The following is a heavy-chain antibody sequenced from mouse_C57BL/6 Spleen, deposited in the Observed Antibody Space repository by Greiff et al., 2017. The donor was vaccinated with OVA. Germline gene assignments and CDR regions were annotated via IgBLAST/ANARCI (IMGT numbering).Heavy chain of an antibody. Sequence: EVQLQQSGTVLARPGASVKMSCKTSGYTFTSYWMHWVKQRPGQGLEWIGAIYPGNSDTSYNQKFKGKAKLTAVTSASTAYMELSSLTNEDSAVYYCTRSPAGEDYFDYWGQGTTLTVSS. D-gene: IGHD3-1*01. J-gene: IGHJ2*01. V-gene: IGHV1-5*01. CDR3: TRSPAGEDYFDY. CDR1: GYTFTSYW. CDR2: IYPGNSDT.